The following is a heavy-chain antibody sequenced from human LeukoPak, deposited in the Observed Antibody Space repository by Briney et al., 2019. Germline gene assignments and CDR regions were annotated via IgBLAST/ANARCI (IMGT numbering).Heavy chain of an antibody. CDR1: GYSLSEVS. CDR2: IDPEDGEA. Sequence: WASVKVSCKVSGYSLSEVSTHWVRQAPGKGLERMGGIDPEDGEAIFAQTIQGRVTMTEDTSIDTAYMELRSLRSEDTAVYYCVTDIRSGWRNYWGQGTLITVSS. J-gene: IGHJ4*02. CDR3: VTDIRSGWRNY. V-gene: IGHV1-24*01. D-gene: IGHD6-19*01.